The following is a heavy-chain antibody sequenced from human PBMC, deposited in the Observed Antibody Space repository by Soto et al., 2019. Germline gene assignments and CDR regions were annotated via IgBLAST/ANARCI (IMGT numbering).Heavy chain of an antibody. D-gene: IGHD2-2*01. V-gene: IGHV4-39*01. Sequence: SETLSLTCTVSGGSISSSSYYWGWIRQPPGKGLEWIGSIYYSGSTYYNPSLKSRVTISVDTSKNQFSLKLSSVTAADTAVYYCARVADCSSTSCYSSGGMDVWGQGTTVTVS. J-gene: IGHJ6*02. CDR3: ARVADCSSTSCYSSGGMDV. CDR2: IYYSGST. CDR1: GGSISSSSYY.